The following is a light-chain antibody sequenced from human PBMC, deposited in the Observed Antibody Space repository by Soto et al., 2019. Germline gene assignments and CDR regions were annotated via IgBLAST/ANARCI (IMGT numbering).Light chain of an antibody. J-gene: IGLJ1*01. CDR2: DVS. Sequence: QPASVSGSPGQSITISCTGTSSDVGGYNYVSWYQQHPGKAPKLMIYDVSNRPSGVSNRFSGSKSGNTASLTISGLQAEDGADYYCSSFTSGSTLYVFGTGTKLTVL. CDR1: SSDVGGYNY. CDR3: SSFTSGSTLYV. V-gene: IGLV2-14*01.